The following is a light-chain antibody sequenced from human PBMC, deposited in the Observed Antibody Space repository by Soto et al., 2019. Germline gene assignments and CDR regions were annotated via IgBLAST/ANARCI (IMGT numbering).Light chain of an antibody. J-gene: IGKJ4*01. CDR1: QSVGSS. CDR3: QQRNDWPLT. CDR2: DSS. V-gene: IGKV3-11*01. Sequence: EIVLPQSPATLSLSPGERATLSCRASQSVGSSLAWYKQKPGQAPRLLINDSSNRATGIPARFSGSGSGTDFTLTISSLEPEDFAGYYCQQRNDWPLTFGGGTKVEIK.